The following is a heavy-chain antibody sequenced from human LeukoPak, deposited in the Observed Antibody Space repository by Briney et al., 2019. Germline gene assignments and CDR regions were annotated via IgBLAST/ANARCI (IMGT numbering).Heavy chain of an antibody. CDR2: IYTSGST. V-gene: IGHV4-4*09. CDR3: ARQTPYYDFWSGYSDNAFDI. D-gene: IGHD3-3*01. J-gene: IGHJ3*02. CDR1: GGSISSYY. Sequence: SETLSLTCTVSGGSISSYYWSWIRQPPGKGLEWIGYIYTSGSTNYNPSLKSRVTISVDTSKNQFSLKLSSVTAADTAVYYCARQTPYYDFWSGYSDNAFDIWGQGTMATVSS.